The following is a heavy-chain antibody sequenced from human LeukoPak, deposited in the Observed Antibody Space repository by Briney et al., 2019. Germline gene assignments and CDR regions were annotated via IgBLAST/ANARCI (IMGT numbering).Heavy chain of an antibody. CDR3: ARDGAYVVVTAITLFDY. J-gene: IGHJ4*02. D-gene: IGHD2-21*02. CDR1: GGSISSSSYY. CDR2: IYYSGST. Sequence: SETLSLTCTVSGGSISSSSYYWGWIRQPPGKGLEWIGSIYYSGSTYYNPSLKSRVTISVDTSKNQFSLKLSSVTAADTAVYYCARDGAYVVVTAITLFDYWGQGTLVTVSS. V-gene: IGHV4-39*02.